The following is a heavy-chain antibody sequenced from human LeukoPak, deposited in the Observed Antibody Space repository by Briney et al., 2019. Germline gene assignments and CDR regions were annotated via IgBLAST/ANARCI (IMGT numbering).Heavy chain of an antibody. CDR3: ARQDYDILTGYLNFDY. V-gene: IGHV4-4*02. CDR2: IYHSGST. J-gene: IGHJ4*02. Sequence: SETLSLTCAVSGGSISSSNWWSWVRQPPGKGLEWIGEIYHSGSTNYNPSLKSRVTISVDKSKNQFSLKLSSVTAADTAVYYCARQDYDILTGYLNFDYWGQGTLVTVSS. D-gene: IGHD3-9*01. CDR1: GGSISSSNW.